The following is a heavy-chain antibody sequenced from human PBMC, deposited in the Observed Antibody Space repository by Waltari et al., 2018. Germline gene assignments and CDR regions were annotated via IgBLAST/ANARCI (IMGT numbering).Heavy chain of an antibody. V-gene: IGHV1-69*12. CDR1: GGTFSRYA. CDR2: ISPIFGTA. CDR3: ARDGGYSSGWYYYYMDV. Sequence: QVQLVQSGAEVKKPGSSVKVSCKASGGTFSRYAISWVRQAPGQGLEWIGGISPIFGTANDAQKFPGRVTSTADESTSTAYLELSSLRAEDTAVYYCARDGGYSSGWYYYYMDVWGKGTTVTISS. J-gene: IGHJ6*03. D-gene: IGHD6-19*01.